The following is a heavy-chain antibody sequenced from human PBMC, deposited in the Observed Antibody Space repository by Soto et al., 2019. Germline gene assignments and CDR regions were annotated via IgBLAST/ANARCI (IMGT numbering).Heavy chain of an antibody. V-gene: IGHV4-30-2*01. CDR3: ARGEVVALGY. J-gene: IGHJ4*02. D-gene: IGHD2-15*01. Sequence: QLQLQESGSGLVKPSQTLSLTCAVSGGSISSGGYSWSWIRQPPGKGLEWTGYIYHSGSTYYNPSLKSRVTILVDRSKNQFSLKLSSVTDADSAVYYCARGEVVALGYWGQGTLVTVSS. CDR2: IYHSGST. CDR1: GGSISSGGYS.